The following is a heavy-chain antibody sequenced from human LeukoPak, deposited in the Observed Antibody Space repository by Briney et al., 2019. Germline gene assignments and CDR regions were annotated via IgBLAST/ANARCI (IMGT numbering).Heavy chain of an antibody. J-gene: IGHJ4*02. CDR2: IKPEETEK. CDR1: GFSFSTNW. CDR3: AVMSAAKFDS. Sequence: GGSLRLSCAASGFSFSTNWMTWVRQAPGRGMEWVANIKPEETEKYFGESMKGRVTISRDNAENSLYLQMNSLRAEDTAVYYCAVMSAAKFDSWGQGALVTVSS. V-gene: IGHV3-7*01. D-gene: IGHD3-16*01.